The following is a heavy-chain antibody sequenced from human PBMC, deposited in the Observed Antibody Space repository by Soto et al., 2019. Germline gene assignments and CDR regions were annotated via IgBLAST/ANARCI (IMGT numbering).Heavy chain of an antibody. CDR3: AKDVRGLGPDLDY. CDR1: GCNISSLG. D-gene: IGHD1-26*01. Sequence: LRLPCTFSGCNISSLGRYWIRKNPGKGLQWLSLISNSGGRTYYADSVKGRFTISRDNSKNTLYLQMKSLRSDDMAVYFCAKDVRGLGPDLDYWVKG. CDR2: ISNSGGRT. V-gene: IGHV3-23*01. J-gene: IGHJ4*02.